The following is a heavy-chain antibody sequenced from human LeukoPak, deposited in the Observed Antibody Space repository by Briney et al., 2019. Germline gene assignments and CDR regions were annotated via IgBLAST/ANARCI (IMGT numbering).Heavy chain of an antibody. CDR2: IYYSEST. J-gene: IGHJ4*02. Sequence: SETLSLTCTVSGGSISSYYWSWIRQPPGKGLEWIGYIYYSESTNYNPSLKSRVTTSVDTSKNQFSLKLSSVTAADTAVYYCARVRREYSSSTGGLFDYWGQGTLVTVSS. D-gene: IGHD6-13*01. CDR1: GGSISSYY. CDR3: ARVRREYSSSTGGLFDY. V-gene: IGHV4-59*01.